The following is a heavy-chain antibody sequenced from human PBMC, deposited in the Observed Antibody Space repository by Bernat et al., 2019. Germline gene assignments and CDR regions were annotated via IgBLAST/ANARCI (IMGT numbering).Heavy chain of an antibody. CDR2: ISSSSSYT. J-gene: IGHJ5*02. CDR1: GFTFSAYY. V-gene: IGHV3-11*05. Sequence: QVQLVESGGGLVKPGGYLRLSCAASGFTFSAYYMSWIRQAPGKGLEWVSYISSSSSYTNYADSVKGRFTISRDNAKNSLYLQMNSLRAEDTAVYYWAGVAAGTWTGWFDPWGQGTLVTVSS. D-gene: IGHD6-13*01. CDR3: AGVAAGTWTGWFDP.